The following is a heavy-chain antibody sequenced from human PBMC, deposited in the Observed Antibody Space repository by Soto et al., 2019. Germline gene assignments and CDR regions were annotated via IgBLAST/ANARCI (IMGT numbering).Heavy chain of an antibody. J-gene: IGHJ4*02. CDR3: AKDPNGSGSYEVLDDY. CDR1: GFTFSSYG. Sequence: QVQLVESGGGVVQPGRSLRLSCAASGFTFSSYGMHWVRQAPGKGLEWVAVISYDGSNKYYADSVKGRFTISRDNSKNTLYLQMNSLRAEDTAVYYCAKDPNGSGSYEVLDDYWGQGTLVTVSS. V-gene: IGHV3-30*18. D-gene: IGHD3-10*01. CDR2: ISYDGSNK.